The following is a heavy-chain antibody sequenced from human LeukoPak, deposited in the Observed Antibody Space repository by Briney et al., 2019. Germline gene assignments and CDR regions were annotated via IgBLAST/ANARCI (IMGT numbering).Heavy chain of an antibody. CDR1: GFTFSSYA. D-gene: IGHD3-22*01. CDR2: ISGSGGST. J-gene: IGHJ4*02. V-gene: IGHV3-23*01. CDR3: AKGPYYYDSSGYINYFDY. Sequence: PGGSLRLSCAASGFTFSSYAMSWVRQAPGKGLEWVSAISGSGGSTYYADSVKGRFTISRDNSKNTLYLQMNSLRAEDTALYYCAKGPYYYDSSGYINYFDYWGQGTLVTVSS.